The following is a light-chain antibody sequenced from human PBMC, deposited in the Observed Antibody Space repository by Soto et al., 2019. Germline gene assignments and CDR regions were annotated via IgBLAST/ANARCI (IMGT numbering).Light chain of an antibody. CDR2: DVS. CDR3: QQRSNWPRT. CDR1: QSVSSY. Sequence: EIGLTQAPAALSLSPGERATLSCRASQSVSSYLAWYQQKPGQAPRLLIYDVSNRATDIPARFSGSGSGTDFTLTISSLEPEDLAVYYCQQRSNWPRTFGQGTKVDIK. V-gene: IGKV3-11*01. J-gene: IGKJ1*01.